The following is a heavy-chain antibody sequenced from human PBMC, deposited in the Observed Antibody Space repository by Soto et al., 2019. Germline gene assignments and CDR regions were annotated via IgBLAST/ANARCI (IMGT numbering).Heavy chain of an antibody. CDR1: GGSLSSSNW. J-gene: IGHJ6*02. D-gene: IGHD3-9*01. CDR2: IYHSGST. Sequence: SETLSLTCAVSGGSLSSSNWWSWVRQPPGKGLEWIGEIYHSGSTNYNPSLKSRVPISVDKSKNQFSLKLSSVTAADTAVYYCARGYYDILTSGPHYYGMDVWGQGTTVTVSS. V-gene: IGHV4-4*02. CDR3: ARGYYDILTSGPHYYGMDV.